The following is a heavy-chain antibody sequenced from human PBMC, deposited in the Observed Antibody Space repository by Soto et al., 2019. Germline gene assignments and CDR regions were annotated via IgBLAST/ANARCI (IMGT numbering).Heavy chain of an antibody. J-gene: IGHJ6*02. CDR1: GFTFSDYY. V-gene: IGHV3-11*06. CDR3: ARDSRPVYDFWSGYFSYYYYYGMDV. D-gene: IGHD3-3*01. Sequence: QVQLVESGGGLVKPGGSLRLSCAASGFTFSDYYMSWIRQAPGKGLEWVPYISSSSSYTNYADSVKGRFTISRDNAKNSLYLQMNSLRAEDTAVYYCARDSRPVYDFWSGYFSYYYYYGMDVWGQGTTVTVSS. CDR2: ISSSSSYT.